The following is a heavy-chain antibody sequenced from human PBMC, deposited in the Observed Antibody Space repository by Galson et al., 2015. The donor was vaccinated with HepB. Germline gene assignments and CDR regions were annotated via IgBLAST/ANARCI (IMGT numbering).Heavy chain of an antibody. V-gene: IGHV5-51*03. J-gene: IGHJ5*02. CDR3: ARLGDSGYDISIWFDP. CDR2: IYPGDSDT. CDR1: GYSFTTYW. D-gene: IGHD5-12*01. Sequence: QSGAEVKKPGESLKISCKASGYSFTTYWIAWVRQMPGKGLEWMGIIYPGDSDTKYSPSFQGQVTISADKSISTAYLQWNSLKASDTAMYCCARLGDSGYDISIWFDPWGQGTLVTVSS.